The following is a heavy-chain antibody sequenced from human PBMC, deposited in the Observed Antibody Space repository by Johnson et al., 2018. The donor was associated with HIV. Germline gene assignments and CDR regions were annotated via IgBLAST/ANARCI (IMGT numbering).Heavy chain of an antibody. Sequence: VQLVESGGGVVQPGGSLRLSCAASGFTFSSYAMHWVRQAPGKGLEWVAVISYDGSEKYYVDSVKGRCTISRDNAKNTLYLQMNSLRAEDTAVYYCARDGGGLDHDAFDIWGQGTMVTVSS. CDR3: ARDGGGLDHDAFDI. V-gene: IGHV3-30*14. CDR2: ISYDGSEK. J-gene: IGHJ3*02. D-gene: IGHD3/OR15-3a*01. CDR1: GFTFSSYA.